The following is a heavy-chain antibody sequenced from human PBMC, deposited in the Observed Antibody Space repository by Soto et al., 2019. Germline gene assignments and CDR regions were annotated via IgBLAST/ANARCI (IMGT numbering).Heavy chain of an antibody. V-gene: IGHV1-69*13. D-gene: IGHD4-17*01. CDR3: ARGLGTVTTGGYYYGMDV. CDR1: GGTFSSYA. CDR2: IIPIFGTA. Sequence: ASVKVSCKXSGGTFSSYAISWVRQAPGQGLEWMGGIIPIFGTANYAQKFQGRVTITADESTSTAYMELSSLRSEDTAVYYCARGLGTVTTGGYYYGMDVWGQGTTVTVSS. J-gene: IGHJ6*02.